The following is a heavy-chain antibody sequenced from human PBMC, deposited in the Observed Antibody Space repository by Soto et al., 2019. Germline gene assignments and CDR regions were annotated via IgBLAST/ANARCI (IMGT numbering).Heavy chain of an antibody. CDR3: ARIGGWYDIDF. CDR1: GGSVSSGSFH. CDR2: IFYNGTA. J-gene: IGHJ4*02. V-gene: IGHV4-61*01. D-gene: IGHD6-19*01. Sequence: EQLQESGPGLVKPSETLSLTCSVSGGSVSSGSFHWSWIRQPPGKGLQFIGSIFYNGTANYSPSLKNRVTISIDTSQSQFSLKLISVAAADTAVYYCARIGGWYDIDFWGQGNLVTVSS.